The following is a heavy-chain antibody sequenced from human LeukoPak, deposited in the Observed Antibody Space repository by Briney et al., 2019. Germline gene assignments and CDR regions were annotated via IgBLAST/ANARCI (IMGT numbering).Heavy chain of an antibody. J-gene: IGHJ4*02. V-gene: IGHV4-30-4*08. CDR3: AQGGDYSSSSVFGY. Sequence: TQTLSLTCTVSGGSISSGDYYWSLIRQPPGKGLEWIGYIYYSGSTYYNPSLKSRVTISVDTSKNQFSLKLSSVTAADTAVYYCAQGGDYSSSSVFGYWGQGTLVTVSS. CDR2: IYYSGST. D-gene: IGHD6-6*01. CDR1: GGSISSGDYY.